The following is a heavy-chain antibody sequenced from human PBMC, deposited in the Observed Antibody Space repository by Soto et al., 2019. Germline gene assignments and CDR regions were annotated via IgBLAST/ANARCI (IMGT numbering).Heavy chain of an antibody. CDR3: SPSSYDFWSGYNWFDP. D-gene: IGHD3-3*01. V-gene: IGHV3-73*01. CDR2: IRSKANSYAT. Sequence: EVQLVESGGGLVQPGGSLKLSCAASGFTFSGSAMHWVRQASGKGLEWVGRIRSKANSYATAYAASVKGRFTISRDDSKNTAYLQMNSLKTEDTAVYYCSPSSYDFWSGYNWFDPWGQGTLVTVSS. J-gene: IGHJ5*02. CDR1: GFTFSGSA.